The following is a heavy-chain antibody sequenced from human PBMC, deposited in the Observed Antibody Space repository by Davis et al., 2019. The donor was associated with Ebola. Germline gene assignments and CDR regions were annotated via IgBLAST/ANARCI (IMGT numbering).Heavy chain of an antibody. Sequence: SLSLSCAASGFTFSSYSMHWVRRAQCKGLEWLAVISYDGSNKYYADSVKSRFTISRDNSKNTLYLQMNSLRAEDTAVYYGAKDTGTYYYDSSGYGYYYYYGMDAWGPVTTVTVSS. CDR2: ISYDGSNK. V-gene: IGHV3-30-3*01. CDR1: GFTFSSYS. D-gene: IGHD3-22*01. J-gene: IGHJ6*02. CDR3: AKDTGTYYYDSSGYGYYYYYGMDA.